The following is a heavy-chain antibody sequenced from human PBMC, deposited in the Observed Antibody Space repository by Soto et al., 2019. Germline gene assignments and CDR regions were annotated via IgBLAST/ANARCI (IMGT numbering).Heavy chain of an antibody. D-gene: IGHD2-2*01. J-gene: IGHJ6*02. CDR2: INHSGST. V-gene: IGHV4-34*01. Sequence: SETLSLTCAVYGGSFSGYYWSWIRQPPGKGLEWIGEINHSGSTDYNPSLKSRVTISVDTSKNQFSLKLSSVTAADTAVYYCARAIIVVVPAANYGMDVWGQGTTVTVSS. CDR1: GGSFSGYY. CDR3: ARAIIVVVPAANYGMDV.